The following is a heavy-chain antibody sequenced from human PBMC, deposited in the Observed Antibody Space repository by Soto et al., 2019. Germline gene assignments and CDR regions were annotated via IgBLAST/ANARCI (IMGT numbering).Heavy chain of an antibody. J-gene: IGHJ6*02. CDR2: IRFDGGDR. Sequence: QLVELGGGVVQAEGSLRLSCSATPSAFTFSDHGMRWVRQTPGKGLQWLAVIRFDGGDRSYADSVKGRFTISSDNSENTLYLPLESLIDEHTGVYDAASSCPGDFTSSVNSFCYGMGVGGQATT. V-gene: IGHV3-33*01. CDR1: AFTFSDHG. D-gene: IGHD3-3*01. CDR3: ASSCPGDFTSSVNSFCYGMGV.